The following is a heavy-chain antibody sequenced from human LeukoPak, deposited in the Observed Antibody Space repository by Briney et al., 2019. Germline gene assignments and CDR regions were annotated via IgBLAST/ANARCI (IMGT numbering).Heavy chain of an antibody. CDR3: ARHYGGNSVTAGFQY. V-gene: IGHV1-69*04. J-gene: IGHJ1*01. Sequence: SVKVSCKASGGTFSSYAISWVRQASGHGLEWIGRIIPIRAITHYAQRFEGRVTITADDSATTAYMELSSLTSEDTALYFCARHYGGNSVTAGFQYWGQGTLVTVSS. CDR1: GGTFSSYA. D-gene: IGHD4-23*01. CDR2: IIPIRAIT.